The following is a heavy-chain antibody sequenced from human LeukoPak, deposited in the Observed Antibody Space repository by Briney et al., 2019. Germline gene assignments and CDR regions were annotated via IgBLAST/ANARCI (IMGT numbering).Heavy chain of an antibody. J-gene: IGHJ4*02. V-gene: IGHV3-23*01. CDR3: AKGPDDVEGD. D-gene: IGHD1-14*01. CDR1: GFTVSSNY. CDR2: ISGSGGST. Sequence: GGSLRLSCAASGFTVSSNYMSWVRQAPGKGLEWVSAISGSGGSTYYADSVKGRFTISRDNSKNTLYLQMNSLRAEDTAVYYCAKGPDDVEGDWGQGTLVTVSS.